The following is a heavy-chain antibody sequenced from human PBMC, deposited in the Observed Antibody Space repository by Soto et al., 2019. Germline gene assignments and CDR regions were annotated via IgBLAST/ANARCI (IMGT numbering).Heavy chain of an antibody. CDR1: GLTFSDCY. CDR3: ARVRFGEWGYAMDV. CDR2: ISSSGSSI. D-gene: IGHD3-10*01. V-gene: IGHV3-11*01. J-gene: IGHJ6*02. Sequence: QVQLVESGGGLVKPGGSLRLSCAASGLTFSDCYMNWIRQAPGKGLEWVSYISSSGSSINYADSVKVRFTISRDNAKNSLYLQMNSLRAEDTAMYYCARVRFGEWGYAMDVWGQGTPVTVSS.